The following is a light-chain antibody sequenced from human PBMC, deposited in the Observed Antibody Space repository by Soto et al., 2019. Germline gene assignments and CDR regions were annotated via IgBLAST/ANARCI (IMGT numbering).Light chain of an antibody. Sequence: DIQMTQSPSSLSASVGDRVTITCRASESISSHLNWYQQKPGKAPKLLIYAASTLQSGVPSRFSGSGSGTDFTLTISCLQSEDFATYYCQQYYSYPTFGQGTRLEIK. CDR2: AAS. CDR3: QQYYSYPT. V-gene: IGKV1-39*01. CDR1: ESISSH. J-gene: IGKJ5*01.